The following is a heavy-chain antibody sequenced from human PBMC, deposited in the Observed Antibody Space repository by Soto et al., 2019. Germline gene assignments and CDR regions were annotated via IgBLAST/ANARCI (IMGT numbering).Heavy chain of an antibody. J-gene: IGHJ4*02. CDR1: GDTVSSNSAA. CDR3: ARGWNYVDY. V-gene: IGHV6-1*01. D-gene: IGHD1-1*01. Sequence: SQTLSLTCAISGDTVSSNSAAWNWIRQSPSRGLEWLARTYYRSKWYNDYPVSVMGRITITPDTSKNQFSLQLNSVTPEDTAVYFCARGWNYVDYWGPGTLVTVSS. CDR2: TYYRSKWYN.